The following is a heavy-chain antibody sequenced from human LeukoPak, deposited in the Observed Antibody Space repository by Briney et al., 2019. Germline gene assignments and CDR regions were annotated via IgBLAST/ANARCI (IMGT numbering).Heavy chain of an antibody. V-gene: IGHV3-7*01. J-gene: IGHJ6*03. D-gene: IGHD2-8*01. CDR3: AKDRCSNGVGCYYYYMDV. CDR2: IKEDGRQK. Sequence: GGSLRLSCAASGFTFSSYWMSWVRQAPGKGLEWVANIKEDGRQKYYVGSVKGRFTISRDNAKNSLYLQMNSLRAEDTAVYYCAKDRCSNGVGCYYYYMDVWGKGTTVTISS. CDR1: GFTFSSYW.